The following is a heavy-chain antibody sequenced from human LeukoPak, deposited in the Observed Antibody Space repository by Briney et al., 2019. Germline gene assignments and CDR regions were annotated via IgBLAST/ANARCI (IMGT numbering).Heavy chain of an antibody. CDR2: INSGGTVT. CDR3: ARESRQWLVLGGVDY. D-gene: IGHD6-19*01. J-gene: IGHJ4*02. Sequence: GGSLRLSCAASGFTFSDFWMHWVRQAPGKGLVWVSRINSGGTVTNYADSVKGRLTISRDNAKNTLYLQMNSLRAEDTAVYYCARESRQWLVLGGVDYWGQGTLVTVSS. V-gene: IGHV3-74*01. CDR1: GFTFSDFW.